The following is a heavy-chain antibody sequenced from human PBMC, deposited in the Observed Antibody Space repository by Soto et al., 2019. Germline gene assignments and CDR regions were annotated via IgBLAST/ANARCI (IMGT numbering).Heavy chain of an antibody. CDR3: AKDLLLRTISWFDP. V-gene: IGHV3-30*18. CDR1: GFTFSSYG. D-gene: IGHD2-21*01. J-gene: IGHJ5*02. CDR2: ISYDGSNK. Sequence: GGSLRLSCAASGFTFSSYGMHWVRQAPGKGLEWVAVISYDGSNKYYADSVKGRFTISRDNSKNTLYLQMNSLRAEDTAVYYCAKDLLLRTISWFDPWGQGTLVTVSS.